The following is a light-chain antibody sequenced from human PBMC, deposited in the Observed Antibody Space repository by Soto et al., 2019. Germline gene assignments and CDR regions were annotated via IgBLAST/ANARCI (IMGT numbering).Light chain of an antibody. Sequence: IVLTQSPGTLSLSPGERATLSCRASQSVSSTYMAWYQQRHGQAPRLLIYGASSRATGIPDRFSGSGSGTDFTLTISRLEPEDFAVYFCQQYGRSPPFTFGQGTK. J-gene: IGKJ2*01. CDR3: QQYGRSPPFT. CDR1: QSVSSTY. CDR2: GAS. V-gene: IGKV3-20*01.